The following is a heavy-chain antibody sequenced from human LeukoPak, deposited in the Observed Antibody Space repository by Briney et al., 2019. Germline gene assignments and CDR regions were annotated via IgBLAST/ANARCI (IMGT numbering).Heavy chain of an antibody. CDR2: MSYDGTNK. Sequence: GGSLRLSCAASGFTFSSYAMHWVRQAPGKGLEWVAVMSYDGTNKYYADSVKGRFTISRDNSKNTLYLQMNSLTAEDTAVYYCFSAEGYWGQGTLVTVSS. J-gene: IGHJ4*02. CDR1: GFTFSSYA. D-gene: IGHD6-25*01. CDR3: FSAEGY. V-gene: IGHV3-30-3*01.